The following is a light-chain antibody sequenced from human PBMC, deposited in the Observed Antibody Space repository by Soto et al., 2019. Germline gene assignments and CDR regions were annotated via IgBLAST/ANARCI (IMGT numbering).Light chain of an antibody. J-gene: IGLJ1*01. V-gene: IGLV3-21*02. CDR1: SIGRES. CDR3: QVWDSGSDHYV. Sequence: SYELTQPPSVSVAPGQTARITCGGNSIGRESVHWYQQKPGQAPVLVVYDDSDRPSGIPERFSGSNSGNTATLTISRVEAGDEADYYCQVWDSGSDHYVFGTGTKLTVL. CDR2: DDS.